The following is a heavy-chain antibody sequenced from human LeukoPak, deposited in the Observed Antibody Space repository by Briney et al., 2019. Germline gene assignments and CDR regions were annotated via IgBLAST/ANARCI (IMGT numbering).Heavy chain of an antibody. CDR1: GFTFSSYW. Sequence: TGGSQRLSCAASGFTFSSYWMHWVRQAPGKGLVWVSRINSDGSSTSYADSVKGRFTVSRDNAKNTLYLQMNSLRAEDTAVYYCARGARPAATYYYYYYMDVWGKGTTVTVSS. CDR3: ARGARPAATYYYYYYMDV. V-gene: IGHV3-74*01. D-gene: IGHD2-2*01. CDR2: INSDGSST. J-gene: IGHJ6*03.